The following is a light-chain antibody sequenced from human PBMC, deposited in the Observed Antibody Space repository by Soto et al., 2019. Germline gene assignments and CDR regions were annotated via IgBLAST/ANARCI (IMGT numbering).Light chain of an antibody. Sequence: QSALTQPASVSGSPGQSITISCTGTSSDVGGYNYVSWYQQHPGKAPKLMIYDVSNRPSGVSNRFSGSKSGNTASLSISGLLAAAEADCSCSSYTSSSALGVVFGGGTKLT. CDR2: DVS. V-gene: IGLV2-14*01. CDR3: SSYTSSSALGVV. J-gene: IGLJ2*01. CDR1: SSDVGGYNY.